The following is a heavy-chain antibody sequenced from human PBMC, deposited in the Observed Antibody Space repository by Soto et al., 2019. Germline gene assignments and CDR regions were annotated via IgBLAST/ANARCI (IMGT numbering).Heavy chain of an antibody. J-gene: IGHJ6*02. D-gene: IGHD3-22*01. CDR1: GYTFSSYA. CDR3: ARDKSDSSGYYYVRDYYGMDV. V-gene: IGHV1-3*01. Sequence: ASVKVSCKASGYTFSSYAMHWVRQAPGQRLEWMGWINAGYGNTKSSQKFQDRVTISRDTSASTAYMELSSLRSEDTAVYYCARDKSDSSGYYYVRDYYGMDVWGQGTTVTVSS. CDR2: INAGYGNT.